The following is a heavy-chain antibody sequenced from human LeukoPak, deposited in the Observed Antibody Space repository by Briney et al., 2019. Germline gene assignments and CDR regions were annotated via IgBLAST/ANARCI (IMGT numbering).Heavy chain of an antibody. D-gene: IGHD2-15*01. CDR1: GGSISSSSYY. CDR3: ASFVVVIAAYD. V-gene: IGHV4-39*01. CDR2: IYYSGST. Sequence: PSETMSLTCTVSGGSISSSSYYWGWIRQPPGKGLVWIGSIYYSGSTYYNPSLKSRVTISVDTSKNQFSPKLSSVTAADTAVYDCASFVVVIAAYDWGQGTLVTVSS. J-gene: IGHJ4*02.